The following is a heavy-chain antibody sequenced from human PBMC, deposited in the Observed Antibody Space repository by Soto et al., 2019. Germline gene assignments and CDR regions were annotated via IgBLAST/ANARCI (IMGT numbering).Heavy chain of an antibody. D-gene: IGHD2-21*01. V-gene: IGHV3-33*01. J-gene: IGHJ4*02. Sequence: GGSLRLSCSASGFTFSNYGMHWVRQAPGKGLEWVAVIWYDGNNKYYADSVKGRFTISRDNSNNTLYVQMTSLRAEDTAVYYCARGLHSLFDYWGQGTLVTVSS. CDR3: ARGLHSLFDY. CDR2: IWYDGNNK. CDR1: GFTFSNYG.